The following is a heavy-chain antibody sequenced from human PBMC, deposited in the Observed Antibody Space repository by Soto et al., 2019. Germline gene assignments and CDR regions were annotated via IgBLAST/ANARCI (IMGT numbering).Heavy chain of an antibody. CDR2: ISWNSGSI. V-gene: IGHV3-9*01. CDR1: RFKFDDYA. Sequence: GGSLRFSCAASRFKFDDYAMHWVRQAQGKGLEWVSGISWNSGSIGYADSVKGRFTISRDNAKNSLYLQMNSLRAEDTALYYCAKAIVGATTGYYYYYCMDVWGQGTTVTVS. D-gene: IGHD1-26*01. CDR3: AKAIVGATTGYYYYYCMDV. J-gene: IGHJ6*02.